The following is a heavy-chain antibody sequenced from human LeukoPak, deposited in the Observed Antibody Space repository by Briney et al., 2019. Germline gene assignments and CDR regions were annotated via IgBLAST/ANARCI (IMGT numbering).Heavy chain of an antibody. CDR3: ATYSSSNGREFQY. D-gene: IGHD2-2*01. CDR2: IYSGGST. Sequence: GGSLRLSCAASGFTVSSNYMSWVRQAPGKGLEWVSVIYSGGSTYYADSVKGRFTISRDNAKNSLYLQMNSLRAEDAAVYYCATYSSSNGREFQYWGQGTLVTVSS. CDR1: GFTVSSNY. V-gene: IGHV3-53*01. J-gene: IGHJ1*01.